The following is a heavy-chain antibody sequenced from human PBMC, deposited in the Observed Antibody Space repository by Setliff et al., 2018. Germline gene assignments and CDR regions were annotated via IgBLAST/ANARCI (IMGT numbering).Heavy chain of an antibody. J-gene: IGHJ3*01. Sequence: ASVKVSCKASGYTFTSYGFSWVRQAPGQGLEWMRRISVYNGNTNYGQKYQGRVAMTTDTSTNTVCMELRSLRSDDTAVYFCVREYSGGGLTWGQGTMVTVSS. V-gene: IGHV1-18*01. D-gene: IGHD1-26*01. CDR2: ISVYNGNT. CDR3: VREYSGGGLT. CDR1: GYTFTSYG.